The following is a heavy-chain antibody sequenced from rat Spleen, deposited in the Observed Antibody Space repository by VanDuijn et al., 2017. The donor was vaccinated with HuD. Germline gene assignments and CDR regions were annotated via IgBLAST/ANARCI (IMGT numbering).Heavy chain of an antibody. J-gene: IGHJ2*01. CDR3: ARWRYTTDWFAY. CDR2: IWGNGNT. CDR1: GFSLTSYH. Sequence: QVQLKESGPGLVQPSQTLSLTCTVSGFSLTSYHVSWVRQPPGKSLVWMGTIWGNGNTNYNSALKSRLSISRDTSKSQIYLKMNSLQTEDTAMYFCARWRYTTDWFAYWGQGVMVTVSS. D-gene: IGHD1-6*01. V-gene: IGHV2-13*01.